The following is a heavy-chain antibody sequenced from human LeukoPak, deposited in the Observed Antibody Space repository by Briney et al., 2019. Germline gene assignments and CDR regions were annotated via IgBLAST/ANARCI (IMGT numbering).Heavy chain of an antibody. Sequence: SETLSLTCTVSGGSISSSSYYWGWIRQPPGKGLEWIGSIYYSGSTYYNPSLKSRVTISVDTSKNQFSLKLSSVTAADTAVYYCARDPTTVVNFDYWGQGTLVTVSS. D-gene: IGHD4-23*01. J-gene: IGHJ4*02. CDR2: IYYSGST. CDR3: ARDPTTVVNFDY. CDR1: GGSISSSSYY. V-gene: IGHV4-39*07.